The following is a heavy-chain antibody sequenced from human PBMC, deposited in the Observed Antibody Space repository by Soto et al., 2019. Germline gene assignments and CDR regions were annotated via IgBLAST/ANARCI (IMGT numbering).Heavy chain of an antibody. D-gene: IGHD2-15*01. Sequence: EVQLLESGGGLVQPGGSLRLSCAASGFTFSNSAMSWVRQAPGNGLEWVSAIGGRGGSTYYADSVKGRFTISRDDSKNTLYLQMSSLRAEDTALYYCAKDTGRGGGSVFDYWGQGTLVTVSS. V-gene: IGHV3-23*01. CDR3: AKDTGRGGGSVFDY. CDR2: IGGRGGST. J-gene: IGHJ4*02. CDR1: GFTFSNSA.